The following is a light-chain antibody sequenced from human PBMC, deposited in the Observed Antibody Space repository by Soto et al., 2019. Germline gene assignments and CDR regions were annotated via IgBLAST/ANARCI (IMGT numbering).Light chain of an antibody. CDR2: EVS. J-gene: IGLJ1*01. CDR1: SSDVGGYNY. CDR3: SSYTSSRAYV. V-gene: IGLV2-14*01. Sequence: QSALTQPASVSGSPGQSITISCTGTSSDVGGYNYVSWYQQQSGKAPKLMIHEVSNRPSGVSNRFSGSKSGNTASLTISGLQAGDEADYYCSSYTSSRAYVFGIGTKLTVL.